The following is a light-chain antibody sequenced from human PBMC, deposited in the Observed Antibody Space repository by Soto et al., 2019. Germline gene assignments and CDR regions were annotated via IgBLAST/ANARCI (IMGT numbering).Light chain of an antibody. V-gene: IGKV3-15*01. Sequence: EIVMTQSPATLSMTPGERATLSCRASQSISSNLAWYQQKPGQAPRLLIDGASTRATGVPARFSGSGSGTDFALTISRLEPEDFAVYYCQQYVTYPWTFGQGTKVDIK. J-gene: IGKJ1*01. CDR2: GAS. CDR1: QSISSN. CDR3: QQYVTYPWT.